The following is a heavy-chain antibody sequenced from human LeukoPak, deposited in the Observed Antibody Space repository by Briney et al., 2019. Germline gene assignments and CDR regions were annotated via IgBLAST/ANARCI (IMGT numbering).Heavy chain of an antibody. CDR1: GFTFSNYD. CDR3: ARAARFYGSSGAHAFDI. V-gene: IGHV3-13*01. D-gene: IGHD3-22*01. Sequence: PGGSQRLSCVASGFTFSNYDMHWVRQGTGKGLEWVSGIGIGGDTHYPDSVKGRFTISRENAKNSLYLQMNSLRVGDTAMYYCARAARFYGSSGAHAFDIWGQGTKVTVS. J-gene: IGHJ3*02. CDR2: IGIGGDT.